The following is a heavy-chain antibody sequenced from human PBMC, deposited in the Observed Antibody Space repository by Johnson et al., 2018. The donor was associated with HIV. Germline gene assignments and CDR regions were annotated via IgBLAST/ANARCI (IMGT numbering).Heavy chain of an antibody. J-gene: IGHJ3*02. D-gene: IGHD7-27*01. CDR2: ISWNGGST. CDR3: ARGGGNWGVDAFDI. V-gene: IGHV3-20*04. Sequence: VQLVESGGGVVRPGGSLRLSCAASGFKFDNFGMSWVRQAPGKGLEWVSGISWNGGSTNYAESVKGRFTMSRDNAKDSLYLQMKNRRVEDTAFYYCARGGGNWGVDAFDIWGQGTMVTVSS. CDR1: GFKFDNFG.